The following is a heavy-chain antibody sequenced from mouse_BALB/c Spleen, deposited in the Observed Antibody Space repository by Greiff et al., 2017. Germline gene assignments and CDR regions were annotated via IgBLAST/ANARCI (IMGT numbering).Heavy chain of an antibody. CDR3: TNYGSSYRSMDY. J-gene: IGHJ4*01. CDR2: IYPGNSDT. D-gene: IGHD1-1*01. V-gene: IGHV1-5*01. Sequence: EVQLQQSGTVLARPGASVKMSCKASGYTFTSYWMHWVKQRPGQGLEWIVAIYPGNSDTSYNQKFKGKAKLTAVTSTSTAYMELSSLTNEDSAVYYCTNYGSSYRSMDYWGQGTSVTVSS. CDR1: GYTFTSYW.